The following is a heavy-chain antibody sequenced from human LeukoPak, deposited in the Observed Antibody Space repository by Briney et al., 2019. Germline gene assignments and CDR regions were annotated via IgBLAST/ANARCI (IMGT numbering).Heavy chain of an antibody. Sequence: PSQTLSLTCAVSGGSISSGGYSWSWIRQPPGKGLEWIGYIYYSGSTNYNPSLKSRVTISVDTSKNQFSLKLSSVTAADTAVYYCARLLGYGDYGSRGGFDPWGQGTLVTVSS. V-gene: IGHV4-61*08. CDR2: IYYSGST. CDR1: GGSISSGGYS. CDR3: ARLLGYGDYGSRGGFDP. D-gene: IGHD4-17*01. J-gene: IGHJ5*02.